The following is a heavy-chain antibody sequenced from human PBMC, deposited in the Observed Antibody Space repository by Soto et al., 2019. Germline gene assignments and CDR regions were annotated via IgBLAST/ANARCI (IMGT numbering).Heavy chain of an antibody. D-gene: IGHD4-17*01. CDR2: ISYDGSNK. J-gene: IGHJ4*02. CDR1: GFTFSSYG. CDR3: AKDRHDYGDYADY. V-gene: IGHV3-30*18. Sequence: ESGGGVVQPGRSLRLSCAASGFTFSSYGMHWVRQAPGKGLEWVAVISYDGSNKYYADSVKGRFTISRDNSKNTLYLQMNSLRAEDTAVYYCAKDRHDYGDYADYWGQGTLVTVSS.